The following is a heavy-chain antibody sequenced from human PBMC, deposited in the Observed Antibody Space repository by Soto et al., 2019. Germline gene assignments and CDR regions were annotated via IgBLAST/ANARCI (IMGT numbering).Heavy chain of an antibody. Sequence: ASVKVSCKASGYTFTSYAIHWVRQAPGQRLEWMGWINTVDGNTKYSQNFQGRVTITRDTSASTAYLGLSSLRSEDTAVYYCARESYSSSDNWFDSWGQGTRVTVAS. V-gene: IGHV1-3*04. CDR1: GYTFTSYA. CDR2: INTVDGNT. CDR3: ARESYSSSDNWFDS. D-gene: IGHD6-13*01. J-gene: IGHJ5*01.